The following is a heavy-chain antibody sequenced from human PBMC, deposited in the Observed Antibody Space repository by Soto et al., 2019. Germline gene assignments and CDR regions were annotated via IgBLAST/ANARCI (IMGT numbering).Heavy chain of an antibody. V-gene: IGHV6-1*01. CDR2: TYYRSKWYN. Sequence: PSQTLSLTCAISGDSVSSNSAAWNWIRQSPSRGLEWLGRTYYRSKWYNDYAVSVKSRITINPDTSKNQFSLKLSSVTAADTAVYYCARGFGLWKFIAARGYFDYWGQGTLVTVSS. J-gene: IGHJ4*02. D-gene: IGHD6-13*01. CDR1: GDSVSSNSAA. CDR3: ARGFGLWKFIAARGYFDY.